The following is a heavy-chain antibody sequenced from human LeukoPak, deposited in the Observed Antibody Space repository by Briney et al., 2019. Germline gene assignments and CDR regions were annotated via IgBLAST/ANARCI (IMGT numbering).Heavy chain of an antibody. CDR1: GITLSNYG. CDR2: ISDSGGRT. J-gene: IGHJ4*02. CDR3: AKRGVVIRVILVGFHKEAYYFDS. V-gene: IGHV3-23*01. D-gene: IGHD3-22*01. Sequence: GGSLRLSCAVSGITLSNYGMSWVRQAPGKGLEWVAGISDSGGRTNYADSVKGRFTISRDNPKNTLYLQLNSLRAEDTAVYFCAKRGVVIRVILVGFHKEAYYFDSWGQGALVTVSS.